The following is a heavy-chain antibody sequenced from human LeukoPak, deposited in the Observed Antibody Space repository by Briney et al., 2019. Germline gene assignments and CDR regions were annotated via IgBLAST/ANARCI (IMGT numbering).Heavy chain of an antibody. CDR2: IYYSGST. D-gene: IGHD5-24*01. CDR3: ARGRDGYNGDYFDY. CDR1: GGSISSYY. J-gene: IGHJ4*02. V-gene: IGHV4-59*01. Sequence: NSSETLSLTCTVSGGSISSYYWSWIRQPPGKGLEWIGYIYYSGSTNYNPSPKSRVTISVDTSKNQFSLKLSSVTAADTAVYYCARGRDGYNGDYFDYWGQGTLVTVSS.